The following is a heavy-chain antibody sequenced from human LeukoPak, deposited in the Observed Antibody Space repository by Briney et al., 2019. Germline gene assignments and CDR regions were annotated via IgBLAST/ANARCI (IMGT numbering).Heavy chain of an antibody. J-gene: IGHJ4*02. V-gene: IGHV1-69*06. CDR2: IIPIFGTA. D-gene: IGHD1-26*01. CDR1: GGTFSSYA. Sequence: SVKVSCKASGGTFSSYAISWVRQAPGQGLEWMGGIIPIFGTANYAQKFQGRVTITADKSTSTAYMELSSLRSEDTAVYYCARSLVRSYPYFDYWGQGTLVTVSS. CDR3: ARSLVRSYPYFDY.